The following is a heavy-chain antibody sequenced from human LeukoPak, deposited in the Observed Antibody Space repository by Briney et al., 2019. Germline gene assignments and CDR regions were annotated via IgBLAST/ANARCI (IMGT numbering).Heavy chain of an antibody. V-gene: IGHV1-69*13. Sequence: SVKVSCKASGGTFSSYAISWVRQAPGQGLEWMGGIIPIFGTANYAQKFQGRVTITADESTSTAYMELSSLRSEDTAVYYCARAGGQQLDIGYRFDHWGQGTLVTVSS. J-gene: IGHJ4*02. CDR3: ARAGGQQLDIGYRFDH. CDR1: GGTFSSYA. D-gene: IGHD6-13*01. CDR2: IIPIFGTA.